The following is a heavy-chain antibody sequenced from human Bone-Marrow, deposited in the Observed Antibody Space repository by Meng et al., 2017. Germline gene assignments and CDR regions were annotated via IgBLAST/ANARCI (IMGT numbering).Heavy chain of an antibody. Sequence: ASVKVSCKASGYTFTSYYMHGVRQAPGQGLEWMGIINPSGGSTSYAQKFQGRVTMTRDTSTSTVYMELSSLRSEDTAVYYCARDGLDYYGSGGHYRYGMDVWGQGTTVTVSS. D-gene: IGHD3-10*01. J-gene: IGHJ6*02. CDR3: ARDGLDYYGSGGHYRYGMDV. V-gene: IGHV1-46*01. CDR1: GYTFTSYY. CDR2: INPSGGST.